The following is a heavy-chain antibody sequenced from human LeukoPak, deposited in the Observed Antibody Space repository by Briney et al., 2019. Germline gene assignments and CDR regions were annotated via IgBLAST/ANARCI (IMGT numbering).Heavy chain of an antibody. J-gene: IGHJ4*02. CDR2: TYYSGST. CDR3: ARAPSRGPNLRIFDY. Sequence: SETLSLTCTVSGGSISSYYWSWIRQPPGKGLEWIGYTYYSGSTNYNPSLKSRVTISVDTSKNQFSLKLSSVTAADTAVYYCARAPSRGPNLRIFDYWGQGTLVTVSS. D-gene: IGHD1-14*01. V-gene: IGHV4-59*01. CDR1: GGSISSYY.